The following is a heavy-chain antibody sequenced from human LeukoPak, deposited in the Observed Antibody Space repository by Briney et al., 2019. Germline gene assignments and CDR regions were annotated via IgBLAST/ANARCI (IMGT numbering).Heavy chain of an antibody. Sequence: GGSLRHSCAASGFTFSSYGMHGVRQAPGKGLEWVAVISYDGSNKYYADSVKGRFTISRDNSKNTLYLQMNSLRAEDTAVYYCAKNGYYYDSSGYYFNDYWGQGTLVTVSS. J-gene: IGHJ4*02. CDR3: AKNGYYYDSSGYYFNDY. V-gene: IGHV3-30*18. D-gene: IGHD3-22*01. CDR1: GFTFSSYG. CDR2: ISYDGSNK.